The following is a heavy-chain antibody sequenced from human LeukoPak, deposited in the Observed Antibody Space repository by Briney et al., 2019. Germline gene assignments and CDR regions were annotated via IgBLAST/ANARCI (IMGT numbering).Heavy chain of an antibody. Sequence: GGSLRLSCAASGFTFSSYGMHWVRQAPGKGPEWVANIKQDESETYTVDSVKGRFTISRDNAKNSVYLHMNSLRAEDTALYYCARLSAYYYGSFFYYYMDVWGKGTTVTVSS. V-gene: IGHV3-7*01. CDR3: ARLSAYYYGSFFYYYMDV. CDR2: IKQDESET. J-gene: IGHJ6*03. CDR1: GFTFSSYG. D-gene: IGHD3-10*01.